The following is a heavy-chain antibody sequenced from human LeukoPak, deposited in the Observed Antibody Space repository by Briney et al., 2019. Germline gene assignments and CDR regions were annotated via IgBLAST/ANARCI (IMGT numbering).Heavy chain of an antibody. D-gene: IGHD3-10*01. CDR2: ISGSGGRT. Sequence: GGSLRLSCVASGFTFDSYAMNWVRQAPGRGLEWVSGISGSGGRTYYADFVKGRFTISRDNSKNTLYLQMNSLRAEDTAVYYCAKELSTVRDYWGQGSLVTVSS. V-gene: IGHV3-23*01. CDR1: GFTFDSYA. CDR3: AKELSTVRDY. J-gene: IGHJ4*02.